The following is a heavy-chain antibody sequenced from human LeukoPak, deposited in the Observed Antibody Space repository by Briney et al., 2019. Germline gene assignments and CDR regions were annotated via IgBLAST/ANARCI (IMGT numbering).Heavy chain of an antibody. D-gene: IGHD3-10*01. V-gene: IGHV4-59*12. Sequence: SETLSLTCTVSGGSISSYYWNWIRQPPGKGLEWIGYIYYSGGTKYNPSFKSRVTISVDTSKNQFSLKLSSVTAADTAVYYCARVERRFGESYFDYWGQGTLVAVSS. CDR1: GGSISSYY. J-gene: IGHJ4*02. CDR3: ARVERRFGESYFDY. CDR2: IYYSGGT.